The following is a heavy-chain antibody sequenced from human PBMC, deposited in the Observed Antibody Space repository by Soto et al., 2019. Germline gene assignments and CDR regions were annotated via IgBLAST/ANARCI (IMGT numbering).Heavy chain of an antibody. CDR3: ARWDDYGDYGSNY. CDR2: IYYSGST. CDR1: GGSVSSGSYY. D-gene: IGHD4-17*01. Sequence: PSETQSLTCTVSGGSVSSGSYYWSWIRQPPGKGLEWIGYIYYSGSTNYNPSLKSRVTISVDTSKNQFSLKLSSVTAADTAVYYCARWDDYGDYGSNYWGQGTLVTVSS. V-gene: IGHV4-61*01. J-gene: IGHJ4*02.